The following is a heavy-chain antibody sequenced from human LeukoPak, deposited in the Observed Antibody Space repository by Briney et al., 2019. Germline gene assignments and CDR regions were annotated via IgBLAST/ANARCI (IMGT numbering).Heavy chain of an antibody. V-gene: IGHV3-23*01. CDR1: GFTFSIYD. D-gene: IGHD6-19*01. CDR3: AKGPLTEVPGTTWDY. Sequence: GGSLRLSCAASGFTFSIYDLSWVRQAPGKGLECVSALTRGVGSTYYADSVKGRFTISRDNSKNTLYLQMSSLRAEDTAVYYCAKGPLTEVPGTTWDYWGQGTLVTVSS. J-gene: IGHJ4*02. CDR2: LTRGVGST.